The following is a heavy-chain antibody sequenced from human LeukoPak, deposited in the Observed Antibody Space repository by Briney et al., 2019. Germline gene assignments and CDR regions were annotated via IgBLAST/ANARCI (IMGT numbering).Heavy chain of an antibody. CDR1: GGSISGYY. CDR3: ARGVGASEYYFDY. J-gene: IGHJ4*02. D-gene: IGHD1-26*01. V-gene: IGHV4-59*01. CDR2: IYYSGST. Sequence: SETLSLTCTVSGGSISGYYWSWIRQPPGKGLEWIGYIYYSGSTNYNPSLKSRVTISVDTSKNQFSLKLSSVTAADTAAYYCARGVGASEYYFDYWGQGTLVTVSS.